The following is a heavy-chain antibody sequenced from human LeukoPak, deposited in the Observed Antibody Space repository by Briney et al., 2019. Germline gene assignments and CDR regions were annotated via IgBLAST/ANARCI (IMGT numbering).Heavy chain of an antibody. CDR1: GFTFSTHG. CDR2: ISYDGSNK. CDR3: AKGRSSGYYFFDY. J-gene: IGHJ4*02. Sequence: AGGSLRLSCAASGFTFSTHGMHWVRQAPGKGLEWVAVISYDGSNKYYADSVKGRFTISRDNSKNTLYLQVNSLRAEDTAVYYCAKGRSSGYYFFDYWGQGTLVTVSS. D-gene: IGHD3-22*01. V-gene: IGHV3-30*18.